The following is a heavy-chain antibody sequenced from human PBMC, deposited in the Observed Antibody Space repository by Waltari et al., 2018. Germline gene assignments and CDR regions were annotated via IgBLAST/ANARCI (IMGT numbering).Heavy chain of an antibody. CDR2: IYYSGST. D-gene: IGHD2-8*01. Sequence: QLQLQESGPGLVKPSETLYLTCTVSGGSISSSSYYWGWIRQPPGKGLEWSGSIYYSGSTYYTPSRKSRVTISVDTSKNQFSLKLSSVTAADTAVYYCARHPAMTIMLWYFDLWGRGTLVTVSS. V-gene: IGHV4-39*01. J-gene: IGHJ2*01. CDR3: ARHPAMTIMLWYFDL. CDR1: GGSISSSSYY.